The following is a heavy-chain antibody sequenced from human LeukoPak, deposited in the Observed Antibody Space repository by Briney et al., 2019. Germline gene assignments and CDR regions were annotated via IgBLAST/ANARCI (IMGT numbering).Heavy chain of an antibody. CDR3: ARVLPAGRITMVRGVIQNWHNWFDP. J-gene: IGHJ5*02. Sequence: PSETLSLTCTVSGGSISSSSYYWGWIRQPPGKGLEWIGSIYYSGSTNYNPSLKSRVTISVDTSKNQFSLKLSSVTAADTAVYYCARVLPAGRITMVRGVIQNWHNWFDPWGQGTLVTVSS. D-gene: IGHD3-10*01. V-gene: IGHV4-39*07. CDR2: IYYSGST. CDR1: GGSISSSSYY.